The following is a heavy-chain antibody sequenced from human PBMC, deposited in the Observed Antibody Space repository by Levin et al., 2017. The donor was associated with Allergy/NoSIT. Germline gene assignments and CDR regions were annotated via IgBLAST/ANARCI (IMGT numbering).Heavy chain of an antibody. CDR2: IYPGDSDT. D-gene: IGHD6-13*01. J-gene: IGHJ6*02. V-gene: IGHV5-51*01. CDR3: ASSDPRRIAAADYYYYYGMDV. Sequence: PGESLKISCKGSGYSFTSYWIGWVRQMPGKGLEWMGIIYPGDSDTRYSPSFQGQVTISADKSISTAYLQWSSLKASDTAMYYCASSDPRRIAAADYYYYYGMDVWGQGTTVTVSS. CDR1: GYSFTSYW.